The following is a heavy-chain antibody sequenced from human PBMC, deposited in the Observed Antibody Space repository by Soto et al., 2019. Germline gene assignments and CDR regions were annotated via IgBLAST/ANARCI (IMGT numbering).Heavy chain of an antibody. D-gene: IGHD6-6*01. CDR1: GFTFSSYS. V-gene: IGHV3-21*01. CDR2: ISSSSSYI. J-gene: IGHJ4*02. CDR3: ARDSSSPPEPWGRDFDY. Sequence: EVQLVESGGGLVKPGGSLRLSCAASGFTFSSYSMNWVRQAPGKGLEWVSSISSSSSYIYYADSVKGRFTISRDNAKNSLYLQMNSLRAEDTAVYYCARDSSSPPEPWGRDFDYWGQGTLVTVSS.